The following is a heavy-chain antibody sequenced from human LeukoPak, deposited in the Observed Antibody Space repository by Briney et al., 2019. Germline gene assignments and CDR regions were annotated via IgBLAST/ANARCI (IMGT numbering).Heavy chain of an antibody. V-gene: IGHV3-21*01. CDR3: ARDPQYCSGGSCYSFDY. CDR2: IISSSSYI. D-gene: IGHD2-15*01. J-gene: IGHJ4*02. CDR1: GFTFSTYS. Sequence: GGSLRLSCAASGFTFSTYSMNWVRQAPGKGLEWVSSIISSSSYIYYADSVKGRFTISRDNAKNSLYLQMNSLRAEDTAVYYCARDPQYCSGGSCYSFDYWGQGTLVTVSS.